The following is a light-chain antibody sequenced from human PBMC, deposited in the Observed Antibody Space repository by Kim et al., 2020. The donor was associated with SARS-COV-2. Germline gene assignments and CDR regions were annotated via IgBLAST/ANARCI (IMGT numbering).Light chain of an antibody. Sequence: SSELTQDPAVSVALGQTIRITCQGDSLRSYYASWYQQKPGQAPVLVIYGKDNRPSGIPDRFSGSSSGNTASLTIPGTQAEDEADFYCNSRDTSDNHLVVF. J-gene: IGLJ2*01. CDR1: SLRSYY. CDR2: GKD. CDR3: NSRDTSDNHLVV. V-gene: IGLV3-19*01.